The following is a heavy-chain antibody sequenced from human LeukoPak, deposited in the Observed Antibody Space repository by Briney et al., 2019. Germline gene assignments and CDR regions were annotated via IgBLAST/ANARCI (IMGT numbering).Heavy chain of an antibody. V-gene: IGHV4-39*01. CDR3: ASRYCDSTSCLFDY. CDR1: GGSISTSSYY. CDR2: IYYSGST. D-gene: IGHD2-2*01. J-gene: IGHJ4*02. Sequence: KSSETLSLTCTVSGGSISTSSYYWGWIRQPPGKGLEWIGSIYYSGSTDYNPSLKSRVTISVDTSKNQFSLKLSSVTAADTAVYYCASRYCDSTSCLFDYWGQGTLVTVSP.